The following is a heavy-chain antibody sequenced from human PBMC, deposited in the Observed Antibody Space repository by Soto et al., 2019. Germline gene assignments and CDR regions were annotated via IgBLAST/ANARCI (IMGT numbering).Heavy chain of an antibody. J-gene: IGHJ5*02. D-gene: IGHD2-15*01. V-gene: IGHV1-69*02. Sequence: QVQLVQSGAEVKKPGSSVKVSCKASGGTFSSYTISWVRQAPGQGLEWMGRIIPILGIANYAQKFQGRVTITADKSTSTAYMXLXSLRSXDTAVXYXXXXXXXSGGSCYLNWFDPWGQGTLVTVSS. CDR3: XXXXXXSGGSCYLNWFDP. CDR1: GGTFSSYT. CDR2: IIPILGIA.